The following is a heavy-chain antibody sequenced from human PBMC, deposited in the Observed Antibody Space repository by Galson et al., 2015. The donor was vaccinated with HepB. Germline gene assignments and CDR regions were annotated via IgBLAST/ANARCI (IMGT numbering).Heavy chain of an antibody. CDR3: AAQTKRRYCSGGSCHSRFYYYYGMDV. V-gene: IGHV1-58*02. CDR2: IVVGSGNT. J-gene: IGHJ6*02. D-gene: IGHD2-15*01. CDR1: GFTFTSSA. Sequence: SVKVSCKASGFTFTSSAMQWVRQARGQRLEWIGWIVVGSGNTNYAQKFQERVTITRDTSTSTAYMELSSLRSEDTAVYYCAAQTKRRYCSGGSCHSRFYYYYGMDVWGQGTTVTVSS.